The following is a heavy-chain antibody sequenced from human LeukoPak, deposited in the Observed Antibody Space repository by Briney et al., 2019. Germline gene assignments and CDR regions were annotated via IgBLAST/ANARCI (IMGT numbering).Heavy chain of an antibody. CDR1: GYTFTDYY. D-gene: IGHD7-27*01. V-gene: IGHV1-2*02. J-gene: IGHJ2*01. Sequence: ASVKVSCKASGYTFTDYYMHWVRQAPGQGLQWMGWINPNSGGTNSAQKFQGRVTMTRDTSISTAYMELSRLRSDDTAVYYCATTNWGSIELHWYFELWGRGTLVTVSS. CDR2: INPNSGGT. CDR3: ATTNWGSIELHWYFEL.